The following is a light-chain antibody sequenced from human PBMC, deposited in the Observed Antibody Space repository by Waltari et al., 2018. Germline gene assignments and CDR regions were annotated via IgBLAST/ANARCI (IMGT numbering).Light chain of an antibody. Sequence: EIVLTQSPGTLSLSPGERATLSCRASQSVSSGYLAGYQQKPGQAPRLLIYGASYRATGIPDRFSGSGSGTDFTLTISRLEPEDFAVYYCQQYERSPETFGQGTNVEIK. CDR2: GAS. J-gene: IGKJ1*01. CDR3: QQYERSPET. CDR1: QSVSSGY. V-gene: IGKV3-20*01.